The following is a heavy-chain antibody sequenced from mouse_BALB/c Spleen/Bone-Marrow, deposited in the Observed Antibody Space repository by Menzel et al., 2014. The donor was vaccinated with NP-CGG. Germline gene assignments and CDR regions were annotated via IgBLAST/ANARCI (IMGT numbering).Heavy chain of an antibody. J-gene: IGHJ3*01. CDR2: IWTGGGT. V-gene: IGHV2-9-2*01. CDR3: VREKGFAY. CDR1: GFSLTSYD. Sequence: QVQLKESGPGLVAPSQSLSITCTVSGFSLTSYDISWIRQPPGKGLEWLGVIWTGGGTNYNSAFMSSLSISKDNSKSQVFLKMNSLQTDDTAIYYCVREKGFAYWGQGTLVTVSA.